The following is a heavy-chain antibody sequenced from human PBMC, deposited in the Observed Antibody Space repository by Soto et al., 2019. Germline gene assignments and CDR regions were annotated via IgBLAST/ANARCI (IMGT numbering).Heavy chain of an antibody. CDR2: INSDGNT. V-gene: IGHV4-4*07. CDR3: ARARRLENSFDS. J-gene: IGHJ5*01. Sequence: SETLSLTFTVSGGSLFVDYCTWIRQPAGGGLEWIGRINSDGNTNYSPSLKSRVTMSVDPSRKHFSLNLTSVTAADTAPYFCARARRLENSFDSWGQGIQVTVSS. D-gene: IGHD5-12*01. CDR1: GGSLFVDY.